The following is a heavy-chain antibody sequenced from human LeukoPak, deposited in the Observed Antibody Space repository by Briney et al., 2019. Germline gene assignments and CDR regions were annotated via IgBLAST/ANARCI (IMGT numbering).Heavy chain of an antibody. CDR2: IIPIFGTA. J-gene: IGHJ5*02. CDR3: ARERYCSSTSCYLWFDP. V-gene: IGHV1-69*06. CDR1: GGTFSSYT. Sequence: SVKVSCKASGGTFSSYTISWVRQAPGQGLEWMGGIIPIFGTANYAQKFQGRVTITADKSTSTAYMELSSLRSEDTAVYYCARERYCSSTSCYLWFDPWGQGTLVTVSS. D-gene: IGHD2-2*01.